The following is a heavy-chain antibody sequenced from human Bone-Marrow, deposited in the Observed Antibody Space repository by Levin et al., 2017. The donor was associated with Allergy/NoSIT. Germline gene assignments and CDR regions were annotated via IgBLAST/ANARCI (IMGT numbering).Heavy chain of an antibody. D-gene: IGHD5-18*01. CDR3: ARYNYEYNALDI. CDR1: GFTFRTHD. V-gene: IGHV3-13*01. Sequence: GGSLRLSCAASGFTFRTHDMHWVRQGTGKGLEWVSTIGTAGDTYYPDSVRGRFTISRENAKNSLYLQMNGLSAGDSAVYYCARYNYEYNALDIWGQGTMVTVSS. J-gene: IGHJ3*02. CDR2: IGTAGDT.